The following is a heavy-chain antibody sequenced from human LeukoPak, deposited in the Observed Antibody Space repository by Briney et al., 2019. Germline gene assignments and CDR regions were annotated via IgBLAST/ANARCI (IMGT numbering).Heavy chain of an antibody. CDR2: INHSGST. D-gene: IGHD2-15*01. CDR1: GFTFSYYS. J-gene: IGHJ4*02. CDR3: ARGSLLGYCSGGSCYSSLSRNYYFDY. Sequence: GSLRLSCAASGFTFSYYSMNWIRQPPGKGLEWIGEINHSGSTNYNPSLKSRVTISVDTSKNQFSLKLSSVTAADTAVYYCARGSLLGYCSGGSCYSSLSRNYYFDYWGQGTLVTVSS. V-gene: IGHV4-34*01.